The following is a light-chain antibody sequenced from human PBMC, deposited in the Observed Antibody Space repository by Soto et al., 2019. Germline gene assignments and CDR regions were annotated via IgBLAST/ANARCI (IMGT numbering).Light chain of an antibody. Sequence: QSVLTQPASVSGSPGQSITFSCTGTSSDVGAYNYVSWYQQHPGKAPKLMIYDVTNRPSGVSNRFSGSKSGNTASLTISGLQAEDEADYYCSSYTRPSTYVFGAGTKVTVL. CDR1: SSDVGAYNY. J-gene: IGLJ1*01. CDR2: DVT. CDR3: SSYTRPSTYV. V-gene: IGLV2-14*01.